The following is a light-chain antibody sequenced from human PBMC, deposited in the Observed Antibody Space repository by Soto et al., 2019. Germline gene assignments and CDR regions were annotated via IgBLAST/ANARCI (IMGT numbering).Light chain of an antibody. Sequence: QSALTQPASVSGSPGQSITISCTGTSSDVGGYKYVSWYQQHPGKAPKFMIYDVSIRPSGVSNRFSGSKSGNTASLTISGLQAEDEADYYCCSYTSSSRYVFGTGTKLTVL. CDR3: CSYTSSSRYV. V-gene: IGLV2-14*01. CDR2: DVS. J-gene: IGLJ1*01. CDR1: SSDVGGYKY.